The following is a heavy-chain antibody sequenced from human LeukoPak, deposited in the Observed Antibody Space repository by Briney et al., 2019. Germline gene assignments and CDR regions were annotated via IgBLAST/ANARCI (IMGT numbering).Heavy chain of an antibody. CDR1: GYTFTSYD. Sequence: ASVKVSCKASGYTFTSYDINWVRQATGQELEWMGWMNPNSGNTGYAQKFQGRVTMTRNTSISTAYMELSSLRSEDTAVYYCATRLLYDSSGYIDSWGQGTLVTVSS. D-gene: IGHD3-22*01. V-gene: IGHV1-8*01. CDR2: MNPNSGNT. J-gene: IGHJ5*01. CDR3: ATRLLYDSSGYIDS.